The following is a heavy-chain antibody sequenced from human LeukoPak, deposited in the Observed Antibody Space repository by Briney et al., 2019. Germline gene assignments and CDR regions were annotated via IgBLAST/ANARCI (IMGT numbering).Heavy chain of an antibody. CDR3: ARVFYDYYFDY. CDR1: GGSFSSGGYY. Sequence: SETLSPTCAVSGGSFSSGGYYWSWIRHHPGKGLEWLACISYSGIAYYNPSHKSRLTISVDTSKNQFSLELSSVTAADTALYYCARVFYDYYFDYWGQGTLVTVSS. J-gene: IGHJ4*02. V-gene: IGHV4-31*11. CDR2: ISYSGIA. D-gene: IGHD2/OR15-2a*01.